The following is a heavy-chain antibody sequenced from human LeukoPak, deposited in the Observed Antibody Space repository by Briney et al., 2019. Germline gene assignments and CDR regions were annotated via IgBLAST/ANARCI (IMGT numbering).Heavy chain of an antibody. V-gene: IGHV4-59*08. CDR3: ARGGNWNDGLFDI. D-gene: IGHD1-20*01. Sequence: SEALSLTCTVSGGSISSYYWSWIRQPPGKGLEWIGYIYYSGSTNYNPSLKSRVTISVDTSKNQFFLKLSSVTAADTAVYYCARGGNWNDGLFDIWGQGTMVTVSS. CDR2: IYYSGST. CDR1: GGSISSYY. J-gene: IGHJ3*02.